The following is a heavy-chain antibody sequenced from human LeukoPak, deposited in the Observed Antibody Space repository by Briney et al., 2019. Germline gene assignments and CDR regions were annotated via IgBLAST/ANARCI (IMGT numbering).Heavy chain of an antibody. Sequence: GASVKVSCKASGYTFTSYYMHWVRQAPGQGLEWMGWINPNSGGTNYAQKFQGRVTMTRDTSISTAYMELSRLRSDDTAVYYCARVAGRWFGELIVFDYWGQGTLVTVSS. V-gene: IGHV1-2*02. CDR3: ARVAGRWFGELIVFDY. CDR2: INPNSGGT. CDR1: GYTFTSYY. D-gene: IGHD3-10*01. J-gene: IGHJ4*02.